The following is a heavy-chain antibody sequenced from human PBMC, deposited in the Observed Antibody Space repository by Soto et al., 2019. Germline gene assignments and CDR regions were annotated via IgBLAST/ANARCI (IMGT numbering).Heavy chain of an antibody. CDR1: GFTFSSYS. Sequence: GGSLRLSCAASGFTFSSYSMNWVRQAPGKGLEWVSYISSSSSTIYYADSVKGRFTISRDNAKNSLYLQMNSLRAEDTAVYYCAGGCSGGSCYLGDWFDPWGQGTLVTVSS. D-gene: IGHD2-15*01. CDR2: ISSSSSTI. V-gene: IGHV3-48*01. J-gene: IGHJ5*02. CDR3: AGGCSGGSCYLGDWFDP.